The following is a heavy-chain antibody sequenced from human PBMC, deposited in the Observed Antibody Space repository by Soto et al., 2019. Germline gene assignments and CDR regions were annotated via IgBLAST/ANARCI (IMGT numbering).Heavy chain of an antibody. V-gene: IGHV3-9*01. CDR2: ISWNSGSI. J-gene: IGHJ5*02. CDR3: AKASSPTVTANWFDP. D-gene: IGHD4-17*01. Sequence: GGSLRLSCAASGFTFDDYAMHWVRQAPGKGLEWVSGISWNSGSIGYADSVKGRFTISRDNAKNSLYLQMNSLRAEDTALYYCAKASSPTVTANWFDPWGQGTLVTVSS. CDR1: GFTFDDYA.